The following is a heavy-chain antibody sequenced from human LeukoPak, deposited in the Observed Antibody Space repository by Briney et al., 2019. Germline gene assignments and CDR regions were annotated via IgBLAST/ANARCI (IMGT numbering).Heavy chain of an antibody. V-gene: IGHV1-69*13. D-gene: IGHD3-10*01. CDR1: GGTFIMYA. CDR2: IFPIFVTA. CDR3: ARAELGGSGLYWGFDL. J-gene: IGHJ5*02. Sequence: GASVKVSFKASGGTFIMYAISGVRQARGQGREGMGGIFPIFVTANYAQKFQGRVTITEDESTSTVYMELRSLRSEDTAVYYCARAELGGSGLYWGFDLWGQGTLVTVSA.